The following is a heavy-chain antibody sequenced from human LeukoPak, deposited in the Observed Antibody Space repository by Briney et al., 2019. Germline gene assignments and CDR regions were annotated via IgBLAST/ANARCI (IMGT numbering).Heavy chain of an antibody. D-gene: IGHD6-19*01. Sequence: SETLSLTCTVSGGSISSYYWSWIRQPPGKGLEWIGYIYYSGSTNYNPSLKSRVTISVDTSKNQFSQKLSSVTAADTAVYYCARAGSSGWYLGIFDYWGQGTLVTVSS. CDR3: ARAGSSGWYLGIFDY. J-gene: IGHJ4*02. V-gene: IGHV4-59*01. CDR2: IYYSGST. CDR1: GGSISSYY.